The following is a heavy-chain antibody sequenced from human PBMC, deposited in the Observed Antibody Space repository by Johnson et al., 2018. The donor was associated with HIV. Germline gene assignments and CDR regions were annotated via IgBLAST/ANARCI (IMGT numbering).Heavy chain of an antibody. J-gene: IGHJ3*02. CDR3: AKGVSKSLDAFDI. D-gene: IGHD3-10*01. V-gene: IGHV3-7*01. CDR1: GFTFSGSW. CDR2: MNQDGSEK. Sequence: VQLVESGGGVVQPGRSLRLSCAASGFTFSGSWMTWVRQAPGKGLEWVANMNQDGSEKYYVDSVKGRFTISRDNSKNTLYLQMNSLRAEDTAVYYCAKGVSKSLDAFDIWGQGTMVTVSS.